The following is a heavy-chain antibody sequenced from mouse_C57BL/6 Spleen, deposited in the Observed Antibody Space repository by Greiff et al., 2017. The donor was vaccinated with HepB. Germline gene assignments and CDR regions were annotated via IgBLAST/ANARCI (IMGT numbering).Heavy chain of an antibody. D-gene: IGHD2-5*01. CDR3: TTDSNAWFAY. Sequence: VQLKQSGAELVRPGASVKLSCTASGFNIKDDYMHWVKQRPEQGLEWIGWIDPENGDTEYASKFQGKATITADTSSNTAYLQLSSLTSEDTAVYYCTTDSNAWFAYWGQGTLVTVSA. J-gene: IGHJ3*01. CDR1: GFNIKDDY. CDR2: IDPENGDT. V-gene: IGHV14-4*01.